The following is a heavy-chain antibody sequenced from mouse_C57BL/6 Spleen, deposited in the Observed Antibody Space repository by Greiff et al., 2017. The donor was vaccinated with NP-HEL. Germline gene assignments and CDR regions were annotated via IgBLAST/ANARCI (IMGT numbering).Heavy chain of an antibody. CDR1: GYAFSSSW. D-gene: IGHD1-1*01. Sequence: QVQLKESGPELVKPGASVKISCKASGYAFSSSWMNWVKQRPGKGLEWIGRIYPGDGDTNYNGKFKGKATLTADKSSSTAYMQLSSLTSEDSAVYFCARWGYYGTQYYFDYWGQGTTLTVSS. J-gene: IGHJ2*01. CDR2: IYPGDGDT. CDR3: ARWGYYGTQYYFDY. V-gene: IGHV1-82*01.